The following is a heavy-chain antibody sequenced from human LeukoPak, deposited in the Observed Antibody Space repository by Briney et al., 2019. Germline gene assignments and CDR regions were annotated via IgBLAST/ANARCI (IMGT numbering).Heavy chain of an antibody. J-gene: IGHJ4*02. CDR3: ARDPHCSNTICYVDY. D-gene: IGHD2-2*01. V-gene: IGHV3-21*01. CDR1: GFTVSNKY. CDR2: ISSSSSYI. Sequence: GGSLRLSCAASGFTVSNKYMSWVRQAPGKGLEWVSSISSSSSYIYYADSVKGRFTISRDNAKNSLYLQMNTLRAEDTAVYYCARDPHCSNTICYVDYWGQGTLVTVSS.